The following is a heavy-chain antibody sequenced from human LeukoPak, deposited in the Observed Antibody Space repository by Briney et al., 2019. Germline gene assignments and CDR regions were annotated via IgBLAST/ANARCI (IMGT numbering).Heavy chain of an antibody. CDR3: ARDGGSGWPSFDY. CDR1: GFTFSSYW. Sequence: GGSLRLSCAASGFTFSSYWMSWVRQAPGKGLEWVANIKQDGSEKYYMDSVKGRFTISRDNAKNSLYLQMNSLRAEDTAVYYCARDGGSGWPSFDYWGQGTLVTVSS. J-gene: IGHJ4*02. CDR2: IKQDGSEK. V-gene: IGHV3-7*01. D-gene: IGHD6-19*01.